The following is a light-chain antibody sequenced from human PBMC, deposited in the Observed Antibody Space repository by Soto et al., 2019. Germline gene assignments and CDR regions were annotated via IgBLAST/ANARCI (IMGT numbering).Light chain of an antibody. CDR2: DAS. CDR1: QSVNSY. J-gene: IGKJ1*01. V-gene: IGKV3-20*01. CDR3: QQYGDSPVT. Sequence: TRSPGTLSLSPGERATLSCRASQSVNSYLAWYQQKPGQAPRLLISDASDRATGIPDRFSGSGSGTDFTLTISRLVPEDFAVYYCQQYGDSPVTFGQGTKVDIK.